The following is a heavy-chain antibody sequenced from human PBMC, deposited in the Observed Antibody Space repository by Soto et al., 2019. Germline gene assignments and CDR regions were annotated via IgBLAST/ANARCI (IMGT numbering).Heavy chain of an antibody. CDR2: INPSGDST. J-gene: IGHJ4*02. Sequence: SVKVSCKASGYTFTSSYMHWVRQAPGQELEWMGIINPSGDSTSYAQKFQGRVTMTRDTSTSTVYMELSSLRSEDTAVYYCARSYYDYVWGSHRSAHFEFWGKGTLVTVSS. CDR1: GYTFTSSY. CDR3: ARSYYDYVWGSHRSAHFEF. V-gene: IGHV1-46*01. D-gene: IGHD3-16*02.